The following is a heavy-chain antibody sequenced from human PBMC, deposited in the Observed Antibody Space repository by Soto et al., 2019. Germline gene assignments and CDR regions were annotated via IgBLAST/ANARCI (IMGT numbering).Heavy chain of an antibody. CDR1: SGSISSSNW. V-gene: IGHV4-4*02. D-gene: IGHD3-9*01. CDR2: IYHSGST. Sequence: QVQLQESGPGLVKPSGTLSLTCAVSSGSISSSNWWSWVRQPPGKGLEWIGEIYHSGSTNYNPSLKSRVTISVDKSKNQFSLKLSSVTAADTAMYYCARVTKYYDILTGYGSYGNWFEPWGQGTLVTVSS. CDR3: ARVTKYYDILTGYGSYGNWFEP. J-gene: IGHJ5*02.